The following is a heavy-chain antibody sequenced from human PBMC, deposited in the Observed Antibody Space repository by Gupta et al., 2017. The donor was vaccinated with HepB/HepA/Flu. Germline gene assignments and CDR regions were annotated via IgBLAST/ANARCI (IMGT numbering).Heavy chain of an antibody. J-gene: IGHJ3*02. D-gene: IGHD3-10*02. CDR2: INWNGGST. V-gene: IGHV3-20*04. CDR3: ARYTYYYVHSQRGAFDI. CDR1: GFTLDDYG. Sequence: EVQLVEYGGGVVRPGGSLRLPCAASGFTLDDYGMSWVRQAPGKGLEWVSGINWNGGSTGYADSVKGRFTISRDNAKNSLYLQMNSLRAQHTAFYYCARYTYYYVHSQRGAFDIWVQGPMGTVSA.